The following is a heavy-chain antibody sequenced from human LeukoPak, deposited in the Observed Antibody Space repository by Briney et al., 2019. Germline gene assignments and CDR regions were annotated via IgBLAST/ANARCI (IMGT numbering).Heavy chain of an antibody. Sequence: PSETLSLTCTVSGGSISSYYWSWIRQPPGKGLEWIGYIYYSGSTNYNPSLKSRVTISVDTSKNQFSLKLNSVTAADTAVYYCARDPLVVGAHDAFGIWGQGTMVTVSS. CDR2: IYYSGST. CDR3: ARDPLVVGAHDAFGI. CDR1: GGSISSYY. D-gene: IGHD1-26*01. J-gene: IGHJ3*02. V-gene: IGHV4-59*01.